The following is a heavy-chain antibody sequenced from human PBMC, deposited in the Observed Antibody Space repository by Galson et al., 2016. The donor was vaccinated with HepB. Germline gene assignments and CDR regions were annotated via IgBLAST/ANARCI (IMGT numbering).Heavy chain of an antibody. V-gene: IGHV2-70*01. CDR3: AWSHTSGWFRYYYYGMDV. D-gene: IGHD6-19*01. Sequence: PALVKPTQTLTLTCTFSGFSLNTSGMCITWIRQPPGKALEWLALIEWDDDKYYNTSLKTRLTISKDTSKNQVVLTMTNMDPGDTATYYCAWSHTSGWFRYYYYGMDVWGQGTTVTVSS. CDR1: GFSLNTSGMC. CDR2: IEWDDDK. J-gene: IGHJ6*02.